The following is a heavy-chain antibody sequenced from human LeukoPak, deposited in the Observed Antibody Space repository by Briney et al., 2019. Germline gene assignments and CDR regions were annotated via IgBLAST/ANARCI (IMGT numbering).Heavy chain of an antibody. CDR2: INPNSGGT. D-gene: IGHD4-23*01. V-gene: IGHV1-2*02. CDR1: GYTFTGYY. J-gene: IGHJ4*02. CDR3: ARVTTTVVTRFDY. Sequence: ASVKVSCKASGYTFTGYYMHWVRQAPGQGLEWMGWINPNSGGTNYAQKFQGRVTMTRDTSISTAYMELSRLRSDDTAVCYCARVTTTVVTRFDYWGQGTLVTVSS.